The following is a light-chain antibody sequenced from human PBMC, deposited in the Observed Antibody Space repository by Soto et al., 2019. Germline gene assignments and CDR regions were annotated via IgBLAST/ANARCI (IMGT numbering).Light chain of an antibody. CDR3: QQSYSTPWT. CDR1: QSINIY. CDR2: AAS. J-gene: IGKJ1*01. Sequence: IQMTQSPSSLSASVGDRVTITCRASQSINIYSNWYQQKPGKAPNLLIYAASSLHSGVPFRFSGSGSGTDFTLTISSLQPEDFATYYCQQSYSTPWTFGQGTKVQIK. V-gene: IGKV1-39*01.